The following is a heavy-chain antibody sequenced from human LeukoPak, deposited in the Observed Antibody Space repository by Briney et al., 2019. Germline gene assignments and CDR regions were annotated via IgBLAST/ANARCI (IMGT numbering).Heavy chain of an antibody. J-gene: IGHJ3*02. CDR2: INVYTGNA. D-gene: IGHD4-17*01. CDR1: GYTFTSYD. V-gene: IGHV1-18*01. CDR3: ARDGDYGAFDI. Sequence: ASVKVSCKASGYTFTSYDISWVRQAPGQGLEWMGWINVYTGNANYAQMLQGGVTMTTDTSTSTAYMELRSLRSDDTAVFYCARDGDYGAFDIWGQGTMVTVSS.